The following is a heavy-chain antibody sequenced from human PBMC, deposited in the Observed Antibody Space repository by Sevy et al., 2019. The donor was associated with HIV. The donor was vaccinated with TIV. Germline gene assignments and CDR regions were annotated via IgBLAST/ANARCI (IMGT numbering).Heavy chain of an antibody. CDR3: ARASGYYDSSGLPDY. CDR2: ISSSGRTI. V-gene: IGHV3-11*01. D-gene: IGHD3-22*01. Sequence: GGSLRLSCAASGFTFSDYYMSWIRQAPGKGLEWVSYISSSGRTIYYADSVKGRFTMSRDNAKHSLYLQMNSLRAEDTAVYYCARASGYYDSSGLPDYWGQGTLVTVSS. CDR1: GFTFSDYY. J-gene: IGHJ4*02.